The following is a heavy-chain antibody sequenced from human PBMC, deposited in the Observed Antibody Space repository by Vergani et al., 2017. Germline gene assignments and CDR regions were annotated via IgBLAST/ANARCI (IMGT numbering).Heavy chain of an antibody. V-gene: IGHV3-49*04. J-gene: IGHJ3*02. CDR1: GLNFNDAW. CDR2: IRSKAYGQAT. Sequence: EVQLVESGGGLLKPGDHVRLSCAVSGLNFNDAWMTWVRQAPGKGLEWVGGIRSKAYGQATIYAASVKGRFTISRDDSKSIAYLQMNNLQTEDTAMYYCVRDQVTMLRGSDALDIWGQGTMVTVSS. D-gene: IGHD3-10*01. CDR3: VRDQVTMLRGSDALDI.